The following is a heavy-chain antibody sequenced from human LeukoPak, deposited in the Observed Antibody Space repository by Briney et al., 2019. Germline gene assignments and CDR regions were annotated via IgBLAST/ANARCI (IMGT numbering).Heavy chain of an antibody. CDR2: ISSDGGTI. J-gene: IGHJ6*02. CDR1: GFTFSRKT. CDR3: ARDNGMTSGWYAGRIDYYYGMDF. V-gene: IGHV3-48*02. D-gene: IGHD6-19*01. Sequence: GGSLRLSCAASGFTFSRKTMNWVRQAPGKGLEWVSYISSDGGTIYYADSVRGRFTISRDNAKNSLYLQMNGLRDEDTAVYYCARDNGMTSGWYAGRIDYYYGMDFCGQGTTVTVSS.